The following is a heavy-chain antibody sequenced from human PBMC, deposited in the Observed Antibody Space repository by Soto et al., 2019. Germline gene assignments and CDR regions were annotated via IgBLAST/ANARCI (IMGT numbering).Heavy chain of an antibody. CDR1: GYTFTSYG. CDR2: ISAYNGNT. CDR3: ARAQWLVLEPSTFDY. J-gene: IGHJ4*02. D-gene: IGHD6-19*01. Sequence: QVQLVQSGAEVKKPGASVKVSCKASGYTFTSYGISWVRQAPGQGLEWMGWISAYNGNTNYAQKLQGRVTMTTDTSTSTAYMELRSLRSDDTALYYCARAQWLVLEPSTFDYWGQGTLVTVSS. V-gene: IGHV1-18*01.